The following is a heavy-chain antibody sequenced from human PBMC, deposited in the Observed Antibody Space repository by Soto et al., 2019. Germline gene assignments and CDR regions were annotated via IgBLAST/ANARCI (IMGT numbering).Heavy chain of an antibody. Sequence: GESLKISCKGSGYSFTSYWIGWVRPMPGKGLEWMGIIYPGDSDTRYSPSFQGQVTISADKSISTAYLQWSSLKASDTAMYYCALTPFCSSTSCHRGDYYYYMDVWGKGPRSPSP. CDR1: GYSFTSYW. V-gene: IGHV5-51*01. J-gene: IGHJ6*03. D-gene: IGHD2-2*01. CDR2: IYPGDSDT. CDR3: ALTPFCSSTSCHRGDYYYYMDV.